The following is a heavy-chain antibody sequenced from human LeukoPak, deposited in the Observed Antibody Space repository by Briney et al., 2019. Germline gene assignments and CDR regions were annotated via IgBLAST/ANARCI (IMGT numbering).Heavy chain of an antibody. V-gene: IGHV3-23*01. J-gene: IGHJ4*02. D-gene: IGHD1-26*01. CDR2: INDNGGQT. Sequence: PGGSLRLSCAASGFSFNNYAMTWVRQAPGKGLEWVSNINDNGGQTHYADSVKGRFTISRENSKNTLFLQMDSLRAEDTAVYYCAKTQWKVGATYYFDYWGQGILVTVSS. CDR1: GFSFNNYA. CDR3: AKTQWKVGATYYFDY.